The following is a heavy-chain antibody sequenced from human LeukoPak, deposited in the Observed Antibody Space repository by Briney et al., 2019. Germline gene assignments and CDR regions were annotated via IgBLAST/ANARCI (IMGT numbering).Heavy chain of an antibody. Sequence: SGTLSLTCAVYGGSFSGYYWSWIRQPPGKGLEWIGEINHSGSTNYNPSLKSRVTISVDTSKNQFSLKLSSVTAADTAVYYCARGVPDYDFWSGYYTQGFDYWGQGTLVTVSS. J-gene: IGHJ4*02. D-gene: IGHD3-3*01. V-gene: IGHV4-34*01. CDR1: GGSFSGYY. CDR2: INHSGST. CDR3: ARGVPDYDFWSGYYTQGFDY.